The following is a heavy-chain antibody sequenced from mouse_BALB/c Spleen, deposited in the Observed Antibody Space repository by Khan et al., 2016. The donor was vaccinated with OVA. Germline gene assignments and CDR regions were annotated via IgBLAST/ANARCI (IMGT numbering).Heavy chain of an antibody. CDR2: INPSNGYT. CDR3: VRDVAYHRNGGWFAY. Sequence: QVRLQQSGAELARPGASVKMSCKASGYTFTSYTIHWIKLRPGQGLEWIGYINPSNGYTNYNQKFKDKATLTADKSSTTAYMELSSLTSDDSALYNGVRDVAYHRNGGWFAYWGQGTLVTVSA. J-gene: IGHJ3*01. D-gene: IGHD2-14*01. V-gene: IGHV1-4*01. CDR1: GYTFTSYT.